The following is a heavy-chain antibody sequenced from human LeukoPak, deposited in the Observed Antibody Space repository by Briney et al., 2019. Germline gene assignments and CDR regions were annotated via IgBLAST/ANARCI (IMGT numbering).Heavy chain of an antibody. Sequence: GGSLRLSCAASGFTFSSYSVNWVRQAPGKGLEWVSSISSSSSYIYYADSVKGRFTISRDNAKNSLYLQMNSLRAEDTAVYYCARDPKGGGYCSSTSCYGWGQGTLVTVSS. CDR2: ISSSSSYI. CDR1: GFTFSSYS. J-gene: IGHJ4*02. V-gene: IGHV3-21*01. D-gene: IGHD2-2*03. CDR3: ARDPKGGGYCSSTSCYG.